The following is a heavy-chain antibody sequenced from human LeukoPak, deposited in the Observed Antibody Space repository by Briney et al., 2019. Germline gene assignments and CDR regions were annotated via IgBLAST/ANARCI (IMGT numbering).Heavy chain of an antibody. CDR2: ISNGGGSA. CDR1: GFTFSSYP. D-gene: IGHD1-14*01. V-gene: IGHV3-23*01. J-gene: IGHJ4*02. CDR3: AARPRMPPRFDN. Sequence: GGSPRLPCAGSGFTFSSYPMSWVRQAPGKGLQWVSAISNGGGSAYYADSVKGRFTISRDNSKSTLYLQMNSLRAEDTAIYYCAARPRMPPRFDNWGQGTLVTVSS.